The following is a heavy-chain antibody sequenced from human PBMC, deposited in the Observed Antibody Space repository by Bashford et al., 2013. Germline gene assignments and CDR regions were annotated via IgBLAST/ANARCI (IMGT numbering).Heavy chain of an antibody. D-gene: IGHD6-13*01. CDR2: IDPSDSYT. Sequence: GESLKISCKGSGYSFTSYWISWVRQMPGKGLEWMGRIDPSDSYTNYSPSFQGHVTISADKSISTAYLQWSSLKASDTAMYYCAGEIAADVKESAFWFDPWGQGTLVTVSS. J-gene: IGHJ5*02. CDR1: GYSFTSYW. V-gene: IGHV5-10-1*01. CDR3: AGEIAADVKESAFWFDP.